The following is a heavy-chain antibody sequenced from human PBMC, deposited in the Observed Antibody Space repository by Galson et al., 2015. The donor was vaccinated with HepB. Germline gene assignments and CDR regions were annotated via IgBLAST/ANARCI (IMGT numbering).Heavy chain of an antibody. J-gene: IGHJ4*02. V-gene: IGHV4-34*01. Sequence: ETLSLTCAVYGGSFSGYYWSWIRQPPGKGLEWIGEINHSGSTNYNPSLKSRVTISVDTSKNQFSLKLSSVTAADTAVYYCARKGSGSYYNVMDDWGQGTLVTVSS. CDR2: INHSGST. CDR3: ARKGSGSYYNVMDD. CDR1: GGSFSGYY. D-gene: IGHD3-10*01.